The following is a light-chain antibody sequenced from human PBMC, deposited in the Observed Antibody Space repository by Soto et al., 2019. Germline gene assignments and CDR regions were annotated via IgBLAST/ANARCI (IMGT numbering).Light chain of an antibody. CDR3: CSYAGSYSYA. CDR1: SSDVGGFNS. V-gene: IGLV2-11*01. Sequence: QSALTQPRSVSGSPGQSVTISCTGTSSDVGGFNSVSWYQQHPGKAPKLMIYDVNKRPSGVPDRFSGSKSGSTASLTISGLQAKDEADYYCCSYAGSYSYAFATGTKVTVL. J-gene: IGLJ1*01. CDR2: DVN.